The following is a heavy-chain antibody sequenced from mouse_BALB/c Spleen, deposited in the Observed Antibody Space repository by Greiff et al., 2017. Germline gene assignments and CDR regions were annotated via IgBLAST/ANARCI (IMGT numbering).Heavy chain of an antibody. CDR1: GFTFSSYA. D-gene: IGHD2-2*01. J-gene: IGHJ4*01. CDR3: ARNYGYDFMDY. Sequence: EVKLVESGGGLVKPGGSLKLSCAASGFTFSSYAMSWVRQTPEKRLEWVASISSGGSTYYPDSVKGRFTISRDNARNILYLQMSSLRSEDTAMYYCARNYGYDFMDYWGQGTSVTVSS. CDR2: ISSGGST. V-gene: IGHV5-6-5*01.